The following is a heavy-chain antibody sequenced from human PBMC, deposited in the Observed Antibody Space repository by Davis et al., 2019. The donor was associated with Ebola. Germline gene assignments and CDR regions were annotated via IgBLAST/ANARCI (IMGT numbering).Heavy chain of an antibody. D-gene: IGHD4-11*01. J-gene: IGHJ4*02. V-gene: IGHV3-48*02. CDR2: ISSGSSTI. CDR3: ARDRGVTTTPRGKFDY. CDR1: GFTFSDYS. Sequence: PGESLKISCAASGFTFSDYSMDWVRQAPGKGPEWVSHISSGSSTIYYADSVKGRFTISRDNAKNSLHLQMNSLRDEDTAVYYCARDRGVTTTPRGKFDYWGQGTLVTVSS.